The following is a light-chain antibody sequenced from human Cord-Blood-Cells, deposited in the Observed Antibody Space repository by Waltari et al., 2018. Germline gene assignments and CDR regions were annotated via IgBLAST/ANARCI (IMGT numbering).Light chain of an antibody. CDR3: QAWDSSTYV. CDR2: QDS. CDR1: QSGDQY. Sequence: SYELTQPPSVSVSPGQTASIPCSGDQSGDQYACWYQQKPGQSPVRVIYQDSKRPSGIPERFSGSNSGNTATLTISGTQAMDEADYYCQAWDSSTYVFGTGTKVTVL. J-gene: IGLJ1*01. V-gene: IGLV3-1*01.